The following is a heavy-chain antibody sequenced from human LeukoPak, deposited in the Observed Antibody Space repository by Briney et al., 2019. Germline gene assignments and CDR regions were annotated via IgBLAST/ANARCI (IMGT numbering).Heavy chain of an antibody. CDR1: GGSISSSSYY. CDR2: IYYSGST. CDR3: ARHIPTYYDYVWGSYRVVGYFDY. J-gene: IGHJ4*02. Sequence: SETLSLTCTVSGGSISSSSYYWGWIRQPPGKGLEWIGSIYYSGSTYYSPSLKSRVTISVDTSKNQFSLKLSSVTAADTAVYYCARHIPTYYDYVWGSYRVVGYFDYWGQGTLVTVSS. V-gene: IGHV4-39*01. D-gene: IGHD3-16*02.